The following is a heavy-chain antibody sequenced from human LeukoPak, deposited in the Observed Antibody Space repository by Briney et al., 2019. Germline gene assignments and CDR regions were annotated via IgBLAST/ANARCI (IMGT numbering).Heavy chain of an antibody. CDR3: ARGGNNSGQGAIRDFDY. V-gene: IGHV4-34*01. CDR1: GGSFSGYY. CDR2: INHSGST. Sequence: KASETLSLTCAVYGGSFSGYYWSWIRQPPGKGLEWIGEINHSGSTNYNPSLKSRVTISVDTSKNQFSLKLSSVTAADTAVYYCARGGNNSGQGAIRDFDYWGQGTLVTVSS. J-gene: IGHJ4*02. D-gene: IGHD6-19*01.